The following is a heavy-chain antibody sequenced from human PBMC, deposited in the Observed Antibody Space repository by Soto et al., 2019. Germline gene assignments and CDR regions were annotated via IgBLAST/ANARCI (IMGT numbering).Heavy chain of an antibody. CDR2: ISRSDYT. J-gene: IGHJ4*02. Sequence: GGSLRLSCTVSGFAFNNYGINWVRQAPGKGLEWVSSISRSDYTYYSDSVKGRFTISRDNAKNSVSLQMNTLRVEDTAVYYCAREDSIIIPAVSDFWGQGTLVTVS. CDR1: GFAFNNYG. CDR3: AREDSIIIPAVSDF. V-gene: IGHV3-21*01. D-gene: IGHD2-2*01.